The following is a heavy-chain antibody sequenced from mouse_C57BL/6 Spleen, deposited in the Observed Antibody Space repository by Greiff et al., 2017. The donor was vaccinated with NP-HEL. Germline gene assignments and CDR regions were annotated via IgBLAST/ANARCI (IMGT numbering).Heavy chain of an antibody. CDR1: GFTFSSYA. CDR3: TRDRGDGNPYYFDY. J-gene: IGHJ2*01. D-gene: IGHD2-1*01. V-gene: IGHV5-9-1*02. CDR2: ISSGGDYI. Sequence: EVMLVESGEGLVKPGGSLKLSCAASGFTFSSYAMSWVRQTPEKRLEWVAYISSGGDYIYYTDTVKGRFTISRDNARNTLYLQMSSLKSEDTAMYYCTRDRGDGNPYYFDYWGQGTTLTVSS.